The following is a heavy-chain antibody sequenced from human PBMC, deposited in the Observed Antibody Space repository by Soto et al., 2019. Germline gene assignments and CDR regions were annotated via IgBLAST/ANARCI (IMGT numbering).Heavy chain of an antibody. D-gene: IGHD5-18*01. Sequence: LRLSCAASGFTFSSYAMHWVRQAPGKGLEWVAVISYDGSNKYYADSVKGRFTISRDNSKNTLYLQMNSLRAEDTAVYYCARGRSTTWIQLWLEGAFDIWAKGQWSPSPQ. J-gene: IGHJ3*02. V-gene: IGHV3-30-3*01. CDR1: GFTFSSYA. CDR2: ISYDGSNK. CDR3: ARGRSTTWIQLWLEGAFDI.